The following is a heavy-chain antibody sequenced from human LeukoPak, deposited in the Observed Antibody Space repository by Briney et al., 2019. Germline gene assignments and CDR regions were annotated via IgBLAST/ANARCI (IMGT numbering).Heavy chain of an antibody. V-gene: IGHV4-59*12. CDR2: IYYSGST. CDR1: GGSISSYY. D-gene: IGHD6-19*01. CDR3: ARGVAGKPWKAFDI. J-gene: IGHJ3*02. Sequence: PSETLSLTCTVSGGSISSYYWSWIRQPPGKGLEWIGYIYYSGSTNYNPSLKSRVTISVDTSKNQFSLKLSSVTAADTAVYYCARGVAGKPWKAFDIWGQGTMVTVSS.